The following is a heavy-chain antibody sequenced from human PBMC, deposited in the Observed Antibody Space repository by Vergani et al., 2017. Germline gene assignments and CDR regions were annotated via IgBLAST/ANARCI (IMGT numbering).Heavy chain of an antibody. CDR1: GGSISSSSYY. CDR2: IYYSGST. Sequence: QVQLQESGPGLVKPSETLSLTCTVSGGSISSSSYYWGWIRQPPGKGLEWIGSIYYSGSTYYNPSLKSRVTISVETSKNQFSLKLSSVTAADTAVYYCARDGGSPYYYDSSGYQSKYAFDIWGQGTMVTVSS. D-gene: IGHD3-22*01. J-gene: IGHJ3*02. CDR3: ARDGGSPYYYDSSGYQSKYAFDI. V-gene: IGHV4-39*07.